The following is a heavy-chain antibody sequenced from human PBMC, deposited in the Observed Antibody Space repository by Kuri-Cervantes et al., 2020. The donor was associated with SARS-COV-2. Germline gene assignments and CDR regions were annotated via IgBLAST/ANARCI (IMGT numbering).Heavy chain of an antibody. CDR2: IYYSGCT. CDR3: ARTLDYYGSGTYCFGY. J-gene: IGHJ4*02. V-gene: IGHV4-61*01. D-gene: IGHD3-10*01. Sequence: GSLRLSCIVSGGSVSSGSHYWSWIRQPPGKGLEWIGYIYYSGCTKYNPSLKSRVTMSVDTSKNQFSLKLNSVTPADTAVYYCARTLDYYGSGTYCFGYWGQGTLVTVSS. CDR1: GGSVSSGSHY.